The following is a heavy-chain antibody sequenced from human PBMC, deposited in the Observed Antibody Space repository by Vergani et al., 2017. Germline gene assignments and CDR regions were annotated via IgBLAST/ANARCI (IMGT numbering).Heavy chain of an antibody. V-gene: IGHV3-9*01. Sequence: EVQLVESGGGLVQPGRSLRLSCAASGFTFDDYAMHWVRQAPGKGLGWVSGISWNSGSIGYADSVKGRFTISRDNAKNSLYLQMNSLRAEDTALYYCAKDRSGSYYGDFDYWGQGTLVTVSS. D-gene: IGHD1-26*01. CDR3: AKDRSGSYYGDFDY. CDR2: ISWNSGSI. J-gene: IGHJ4*02. CDR1: GFTFDDYA.